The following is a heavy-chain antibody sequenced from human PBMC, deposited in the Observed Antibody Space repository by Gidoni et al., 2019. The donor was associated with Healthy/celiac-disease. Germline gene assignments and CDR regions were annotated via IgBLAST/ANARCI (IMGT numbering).Heavy chain of an antibody. V-gene: IGHV3-21*01. D-gene: IGHD6-19*01. J-gene: IGHJ4*02. CDR3: ARDPGKNSSGGYKKDKKGGYFDY. Sequence: EVQLVASGGGLVKPGGSLRLSCAASGFTFSSYSMNWVGQAPGKGLAWVSSISSSSSDRYYADSGMGRFTISRENAKNSLYLQMNSLGAEDTAVDYCARDPGKNSSGGYKKDKKGGYFDYWGQGTLVTVSS. CDR2: ISSSSSDR. CDR1: GFTFSSYS.